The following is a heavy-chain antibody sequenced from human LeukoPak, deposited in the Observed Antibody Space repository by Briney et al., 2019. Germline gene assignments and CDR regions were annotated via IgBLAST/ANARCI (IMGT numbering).Heavy chain of an antibody. CDR3: TKVRSGSSSWALRVFDY. CDR2: ISPAGGTT. Sequence: GGSLRLSCAVSGFTFSSEAMGWVRQLPGGGLEWVSTISPAGGTTYFAESMKGRFTISRDNSKSTLYLQMNSLRVEDTAVYYCTKVRSGSSSWALRVFDYWGQGALVTVSS. J-gene: IGHJ4*02. CDR1: GFTFSSEA. V-gene: IGHV3-23*01. D-gene: IGHD6-13*01.